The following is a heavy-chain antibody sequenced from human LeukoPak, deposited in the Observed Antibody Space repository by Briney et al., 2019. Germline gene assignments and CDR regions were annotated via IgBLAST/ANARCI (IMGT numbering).Heavy chain of an antibody. CDR1: GFTFSSYA. J-gene: IGHJ4*02. D-gene: IGHD6-13*01. V-gene: IGHV3-23*01. Sequence: QPGGSLRLSCAATGFTFSSYAMSWIRQDPGKGLEWVSAISGSGGSTYYADSVKGRFTISRDNSKNTLYLQMNSLRAEDTAVYYCAKGQGLAAAGLFDYWGQGALVTVSS. CDR3: AKGQGLAAAGLFDY. CDR2: ISGSGGST.